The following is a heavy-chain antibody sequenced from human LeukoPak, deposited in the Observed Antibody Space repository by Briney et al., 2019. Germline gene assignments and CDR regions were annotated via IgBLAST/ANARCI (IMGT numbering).Heavy chain of an antibody. J-gene: IGHJ6*03. V-gene: IGHV3-48*03. Sequence: GGSLGLSCAASGFTFSSYEMNWVRQAPGKGLEWVSYISSSGSTIYYADSVKGRFTISRDNAKNSLYLQMNSLRAEDTAVYYCARLYDSSGYSYYYYMDVWGKGTTVTVSS. D-gene: IGHD3-22*01. CDR2: ISSSGSTI. CDR3: ARLYDSSGYSYYYYMDV. CDR1: GFTFSSYE.